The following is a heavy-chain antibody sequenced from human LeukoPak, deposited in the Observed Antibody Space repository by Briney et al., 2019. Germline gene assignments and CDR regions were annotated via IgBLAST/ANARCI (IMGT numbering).Heavy chain of an antibody. CDR1: GGSIGGHF. Sequence: SETLSLTCTVSGGSIGGHFWTWIRQPPGKELEWIGNIYYNGITNYNPSLKSRLTMSVDTSKNQFSLRLASVTAADTAVYYCARALNVAFDIWGRGTMVTVSS. CDR3: ARALNVAFDI. V-gene: IGHV4-59*11. D-gene: IGHD5-12*01. CDR2: IYYNGIT. J-gene: IGHJ3*02.